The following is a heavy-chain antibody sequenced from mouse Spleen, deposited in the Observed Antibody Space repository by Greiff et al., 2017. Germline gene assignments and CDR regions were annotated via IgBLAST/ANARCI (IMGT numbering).Heavy chain of an antibody. D-gene: IGHD4-1*01. V-gene: IGHV1-39*01. J-gene: IGHJ2*01. Sequence: VQLQQSGPELVKPGASVQISCKASGYSFTDYYMNWVKQSTGKSLEWIGVINPNYGTTSYNQKFKGKATLTVDQSSSTAYMQINSLTSEDYAVYYWEREGTGPYYFDYWGQGTTLTVSS. CDR3: EREGTGPYYFDY. CDR2: INPNYGTT. CDR1: GYSFTDYY.